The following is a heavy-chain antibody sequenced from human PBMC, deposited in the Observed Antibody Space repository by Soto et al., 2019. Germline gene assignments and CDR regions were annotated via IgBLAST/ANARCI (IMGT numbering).Heavy chain of an antibody. CDR2: ISGSGGST. CDR3: AKNEQWLVFRYNWFDP. CDR1: GFTFSSYA. Sequence: GSLRLSCXAPGFTFSSYAMSWVRQAPGKGLECVSAISGSGGSTYYADSVKGRFTISRDNSKNTLYLPMNSLRAEDTAVYYSAKNEQWLVFRYNWFDPWGQGTLVTVSS. D-gene: IGHD6-19*01. J-gene: IGHJ5*02. V-gene: IGHV3-23*01.